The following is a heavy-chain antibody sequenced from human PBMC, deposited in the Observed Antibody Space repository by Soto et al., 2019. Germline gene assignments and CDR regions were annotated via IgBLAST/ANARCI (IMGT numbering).Heavy chain of an antibody. CDR1: GFTFSNAW. D-gene: IGHD2-2*02. V-gene: IGHV3-15*07. Sequence: PGGSLRLSCAASGFTFSNAWMNWVRQAPGKGLEWVGRIKSKTDGGTTDYAAPVKGRFTISRDDSKNTLYLQMNSLKTEDTAVYYCTTDLADIVLVPAALPDAFDIWGQGTMVTVS. CDR3: TTDLADIVLVPAALPDAFDI. CDR2: IKSKTDGGTT. J-gene: IGHJ3*02.